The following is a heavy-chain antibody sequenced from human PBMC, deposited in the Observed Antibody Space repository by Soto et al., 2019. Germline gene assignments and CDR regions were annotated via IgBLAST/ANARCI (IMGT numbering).Heavy chain of an antibody. J-gene: IGHJ4*02. CDR3: ATDLYSYDSSGPRVFFDY. D-gene: IGHD3-22*01. V-gene: IGHV1-3*01. Sequence: XSVKVACKASGYPFTSYAMHWVRQAPGQRLEWMGWINAGNGNTKYSQKFQGRVTITRDTSASTAYMELSSLRSEGTAVYYCATDLYSYDSSGPRVFFDYWRQATLVTVYS. CDR2: INAGNGNT. CDR1: GYPFTSYA.